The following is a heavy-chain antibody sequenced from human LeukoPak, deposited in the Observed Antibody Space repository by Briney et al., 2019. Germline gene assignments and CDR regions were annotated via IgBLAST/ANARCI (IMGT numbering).Heavy chain of an antibody. CDR1: EFTFSSYW. V-gene: IGHV3-7*01. Sequence: GGSLRLSCAASEFTFSSYWMSWVRQAPGKGLKWVANIKQDGSEKYYADSVKGRFTISRDNAKNSLYLQMNSLRAEDTAVYYCARERSSGWYRYWGQGTLVTVSS. CDR2: IKQDGSEK. J-gene: IGHJ4*02. CDR3: ARERSSGWYRY. D-gene: IGHD6-19*01.